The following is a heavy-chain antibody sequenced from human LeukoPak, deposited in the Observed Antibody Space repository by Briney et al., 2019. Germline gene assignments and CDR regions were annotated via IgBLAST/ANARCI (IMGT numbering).Heavy chain of an antibody. CDR2: IYTSGST. CDR3: ARDPEPGLHDYGGNSYWYFDL. CDR1: GGSISSYY. V-gene: IGHV4-4*07. Sequence: SETLSLTCTVSGGSISSYYWSWIRQPAGKGLEWIGRIYTSGSTNYNPSLKSRVTMSVDTSKNQFSLKLSSVTAADTAVYYCARDPEPGLHDYGGNSYWYFDLWGRGTLVTVSS. D-gene: IGHD4-23*01. J-gene: IGHJ2*01.